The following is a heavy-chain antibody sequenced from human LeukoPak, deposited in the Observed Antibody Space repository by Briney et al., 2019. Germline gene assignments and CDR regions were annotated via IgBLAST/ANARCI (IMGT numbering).Heavy chain of an antibody. D-gene: IGHD6-13*01. CDR3: ARSSNSWYVLFNP. Sequence: SQTLSLTCAISGVSVSSNSSAWNWIRQSPSRGLEWLGRTYNTSKGYNDYAIFMISRITLNASTSQNQFTLQLNSVAPEDTGGYYCARSSNSWYVLFNPGARGTLVTVPS. V-gene: IGHV6-1*01. CDR1: GVSVSSNSSA. J-gene: IGHJ5*02. CDR2: TYNTSKGYN.